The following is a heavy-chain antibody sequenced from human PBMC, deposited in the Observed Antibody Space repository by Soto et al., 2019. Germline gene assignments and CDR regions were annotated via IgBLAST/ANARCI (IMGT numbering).Heavy chain of an antibody. CDR3: AKLYYYDSSGLGRFDY. V-gene: IGHV3-30*18. Sequence: LRLSCAASGFTFSSYGMHWVRQAPGKGLEWVAVISYDGSNKYYADSVKGRFTISRDNSKNTLYLQMNSLRAEDTAVYYCAKLYYYDSSGLGRFDYWGQGTLVTVSS. D-gene: IGHD3-22*01. J-gene: IGHJ4*02. CDR2: ISYDGSNK. CDR1: GFTFSSYG.